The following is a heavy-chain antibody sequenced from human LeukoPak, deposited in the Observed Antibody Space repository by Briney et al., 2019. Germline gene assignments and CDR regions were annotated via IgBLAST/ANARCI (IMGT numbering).Heavy chain of an antibody. J-gene: IGHJ4*02. CDR2: IRSKAYGGTT. Sequence: AGGSLRLSCTASGFTFGDYVMSWFRQAPGKGLEWVGFIRSKAYGGTTEYAASVKGRCTISRDDSKSIAYLQMNSLKTEDTAVYYCTREPGGDSPFDYWGQGTLVTVSS. D-gene: IGHD2-21*02. V-gene: IGHV3-49*03. CDR1: GFTFGDYV. CDR3: TREPGGDSPFDY.